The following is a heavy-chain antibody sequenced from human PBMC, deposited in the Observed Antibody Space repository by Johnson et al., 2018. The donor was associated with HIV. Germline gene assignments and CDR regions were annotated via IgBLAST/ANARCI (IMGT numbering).Heavy chain of an antibody. CDR2: TRNKANSYTT. D-gene: IGHD1-14*01. CDR1: GFTFSDHY. Sequence: EVQLVESGGGLVQPGGSLRLSCAASGFTFSDHYMDWVRQAPGKGLEWVGRTRNKANSYTTEYAASVKGRFTISRDDSKNSLYLQMNSLKTEDTAVYYCTRAEWHDAFDIWGQGTMVTVSS. V-gene: IGHV3-72*01. CDR3: TRAEWHDAFDI. J-gene: IGHJ3*02.